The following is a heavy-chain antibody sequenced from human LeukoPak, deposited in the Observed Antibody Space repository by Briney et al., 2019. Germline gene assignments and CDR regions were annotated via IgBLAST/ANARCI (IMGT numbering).Heavy chain of an antibody. CDR2: IWYDGSNK. Sequence: TGGPLRLSCAASGFTFSSYGMHWVRQAPGKGLEWVAVIWYDGSNKYYADSVKGRFTISRDNSKNTLYLQMNSLRAEDTAVYYCARATTYYDFWSGYYKDTSHYYYMDVWGKGTTVTVSS. D-gene: IGHD3-3*01. CDR1: GFTFSSYG. CDR3: ARATTYYDFWSGYYKDTSHYYYMDV. V-gene: IGHV3-33*01. J-gene: IGHJ6*03.